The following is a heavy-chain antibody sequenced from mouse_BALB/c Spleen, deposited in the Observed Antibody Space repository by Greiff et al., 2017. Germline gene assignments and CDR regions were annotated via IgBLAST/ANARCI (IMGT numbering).Heavy chain of an antibody. CDR2: ISSGSSTI. CDR1: GFTFSSFG. J-gene: IGHJ1*01. Sequence: EVQGVESGGGLVQPGGSRKLSCAASGFTFSSFGMHWVRQAPEKGLEWVAYISSGSSTIYYADTVKGRFTISRDNPKNTLFLQMTSLRSEDTAMYYCARSVTTVVAYLYWYFDVWGAGTTVTVSS. CDR3: ARSVTTVVAYLYWYFDV. V-gene: IGHV5-17*02. D-gene: IGHD1-1*01.